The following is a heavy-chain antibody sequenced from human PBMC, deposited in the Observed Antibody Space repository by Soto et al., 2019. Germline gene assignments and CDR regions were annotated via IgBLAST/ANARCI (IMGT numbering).Heavy chain of an antibody. CDR1: GFTFSSYS. CDR2: ISSSSSTI. J-gene: IGHJ4*02. V-gene: IGHV3-48*02. Sequence: GGSLRLSCAASGFTFSSYSMNWVRQAPGKGLEWVSYISSSSSTIYYADSVKGRFTISRDNAKNSLYLQMNSLRDEDTAVYYCARLGNYYDRSGYSLSPFDYWGQGTLVTVSS. CDR3: ARLGNYYDRSGYSLSPFDY. D-gene: IGHD3-22*01.